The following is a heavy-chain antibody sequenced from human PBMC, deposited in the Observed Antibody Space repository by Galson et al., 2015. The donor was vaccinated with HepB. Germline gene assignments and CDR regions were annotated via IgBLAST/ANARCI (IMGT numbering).Heavy chain of an antibody. CDR3: ARDLGDYYDSSGADLNNWFDP. D-gene: IGHD3-22*01. Sequence: CAISGDSVSSNSAAWNWIRQSPSRGLEWLGRTYYRSKWYNDYAVSVKSRITINPDTSKNQFSLQLNSVTPEDTAVYYCARDLGDYYDSSGADLNNWFDPWGQGTLVTVSS. CDR1: GDSVSSNSAA. CDR2: TYYRSKWYN. J-gene: IGHJ5*02. V-gene: IGHV6-1*01.